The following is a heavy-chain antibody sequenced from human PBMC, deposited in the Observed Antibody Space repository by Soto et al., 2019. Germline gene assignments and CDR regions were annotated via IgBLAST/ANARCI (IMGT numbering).Heavy chain of an antibody. J-gene: IGHJ6*02. V-gene: IGHV3-7*05. CDR3: ARVRTVNYYGMDV. Sequence: GSLRLSCEASEFTFGDYWMSWVRQAPGKGLEWVTNIKQDGSEIYYVDSVKGRFTISRDNARNSLFLQMNRLRAEDTAVYFCARVRTVNYYGMDVWGRGTTVTVSS. CDR2: IKQDGSEI. CDR1: EFTFGDYW.